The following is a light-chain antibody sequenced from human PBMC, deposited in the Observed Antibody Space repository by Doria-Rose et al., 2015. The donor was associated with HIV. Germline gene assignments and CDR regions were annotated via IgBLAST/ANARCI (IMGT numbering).Light chain of an antibody. Sequence: TCRASEAISSWLAWYQQKPGKAPKVLIYAASTLQSGVPSRFSGSGFGTDFTLTISNLQLEDFATYYCQQSNSFPITFGQGTRPEIQ. V-gene: IGKV1-12*01. CDR3: QQSNSFPIT. CDR1: EAISSW. J-gene: IGKJ5*01. CDR2: AAS.